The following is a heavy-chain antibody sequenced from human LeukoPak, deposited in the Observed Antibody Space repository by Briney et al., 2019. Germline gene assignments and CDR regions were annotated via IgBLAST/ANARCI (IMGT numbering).Heavy chain of an antibody. V-gene: IGHV3-23*01. J-gene: IGHJ4*02. D-gene: IGHD3-22*01. Sequence: PGGSLRLSCAASGFTFSSYGMSWVRQAPGKGLEWVSAISDSGSSTYYADSVKGRFTISRDNAKNSLYLQMNSLRAEDTAVYYCASLYDSSGYYNDYWGQGTLVTVSS. CDR3: ASLYDSSGYYNDY. CDR2: ISDSGSST. CDR1: GFTFSSYG.